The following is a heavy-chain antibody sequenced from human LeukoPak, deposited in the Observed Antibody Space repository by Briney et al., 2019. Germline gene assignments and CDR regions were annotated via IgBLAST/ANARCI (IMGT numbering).Heavy chain of an antibody. J-gene: IGHJ4*02. D-gene: IGHD3-10*01. CDR3: ARDIHYYGSGSYR. V-gene: IGHV3-21*01. CDR2: ISSSSSYI. CDR1: GFTFGDYA. Sequence: GGSLRLSCTASGFTFGDYAMSWFRQAPGKGLEWVSSISSSSSYIYYADSVKGRFTISRDNAKNSLYLQMNSLRAEDTAVYYCARDIHYYGSGSYRWGQGTLVTVSS.